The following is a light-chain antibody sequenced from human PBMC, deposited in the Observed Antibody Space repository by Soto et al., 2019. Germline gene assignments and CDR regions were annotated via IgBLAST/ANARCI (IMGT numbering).Light chain of an antibody. V-gene: IGKV3-15*01. J-gene: IGKJ5*01. CDR3: QQSGRSVT. CDR2: GAV. Sequence: VMTQSPAVLSVSPGERATLSCRASQSISTNLAWYQQRPGQAPRLIMYGAVTWASGIPPRFSGSGSGTDFTLTISRLEPEDFAVYYCQQSGRSVTFGQGTRLEIK. CDR1: QSISTN.